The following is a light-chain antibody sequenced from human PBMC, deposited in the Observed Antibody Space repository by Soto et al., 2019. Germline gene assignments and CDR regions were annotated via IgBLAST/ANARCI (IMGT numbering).Light chain of an antibody. CDR2: DVS. CDR3: SSKTSSGTLV. Sequence: QSALTQPASVSGSIGQSITISCTGTSSDVYNYNYVSWCQQHPGKAPKLMIYDVSNRPSGVANRFSGSTSGNTASLTISGLQAEDAADYYCSSKTSSGTLVFGTGTKLTVL. CDR1: SSDVYNYNY. V-gene: IGLV2-14*01. J-gene: IGLJ1*01.